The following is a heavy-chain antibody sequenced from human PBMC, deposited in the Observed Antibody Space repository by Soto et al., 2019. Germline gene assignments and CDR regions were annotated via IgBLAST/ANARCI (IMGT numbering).Heavy chain of an antibody. V-gene: IGHV4-31*03. CDR1: GGSINSGGYY. CDR3: ARVDCVSTSCYYRSLQH. J-gene: IGHJ1*01. CDR2: IYYTGTT. D-gene: IGHD2-2*01. Sequence: QVQLQESGPGLVKPSQTLSLTCTVSGGSINSGGYYWTWIRQHPGRGLEWIGYIYYTGTTSYNPSLTSRVTISVDTSKNQFSLKLYSVTAADTAVYYCARVDCVSTSCYYRSLQHWGQGTLVTVSS.